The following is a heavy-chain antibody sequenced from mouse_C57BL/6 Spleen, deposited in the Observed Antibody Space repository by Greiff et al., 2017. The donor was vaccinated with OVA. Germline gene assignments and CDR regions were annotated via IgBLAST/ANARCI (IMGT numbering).Heavy chain of an antibody. J-gene: IGHJ3*01. CDR2: INPYNGGT. Sequence: VQLKQSGPVLVKPGASVKMSCKASGYTFTDYYMNWVKQSHGKSLEWIGVINPYNGGTSYNQKFKGKATLTVDKSSSTAYMELNSLTSEDSAVYYCARSGYGSSLFAYWGQGTLVTVSA. CDR3: ARSGYGSSLFAY. CDR1: GYTFTDYY. V-gene: IGHV1-19*01. D-gene: IGHD1-1*01.